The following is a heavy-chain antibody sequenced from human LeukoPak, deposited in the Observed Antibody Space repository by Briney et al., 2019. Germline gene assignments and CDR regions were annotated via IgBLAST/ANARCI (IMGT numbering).Heavy chain of an antibody. V-gene: IGHV3-30*18. Sequence: GGSLRLSCAASGFTFSSYGMHWVRQAPGKGLEWAAVISYDGSNKYYADPVKGRFTISRDNSKNTLHLQMNSLRAEDTAVYYCAKRDCSSTTCYRYYYGMDVWGQGTTVTVSS. CDR1: GFTFSSYG. CDR3: AKRDCSSTTCYRYYYGMDV. CDR2: ISYDGSNK. J-gene: IGHJ6*02. D-gene: IGHD2-2*01.